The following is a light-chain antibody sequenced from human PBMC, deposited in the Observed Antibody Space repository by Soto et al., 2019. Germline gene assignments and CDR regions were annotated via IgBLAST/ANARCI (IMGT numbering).Light chain of an antibody. CDR2: SAF. CDR3: PQGSTTQIN. J-gene: IGKJ5*01. CDR1: QNIGSF. Sequence: DIQMTQSPSSLSASIGDRVTITCRASQNIGSFLNWYQQKPGEAPRLLVYSAFRIQSGVPSRFNASGSGTDFTLSISSLQHEDFSTYYCPQGSTTQINFGLGKRMEIK. V-gene: IGKV1-39*01.